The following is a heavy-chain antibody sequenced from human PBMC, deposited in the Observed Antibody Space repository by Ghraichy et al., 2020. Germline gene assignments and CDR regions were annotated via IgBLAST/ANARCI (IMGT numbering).Heavy chain of an antibody. CDR1: GFTFSNAW. Sequence: GGSLRLSCAASGFTFSNAWMSWVRQAPGKGLEWVGRIKSKTDGGTTDYAAPVKGRFTISRDDSKNTLYLQMNSLKTEDTAVYYCTTAGSHDYGDPYAFDIWGQGTMVTVSS. D-gene: IGHD4-17*01. CDR2: IKSKTDGGTT. CDR3: TTAGSHDYGDPYAFDI. V-gene: IGHV3-15*01. J-gene: IGHJ3*02.